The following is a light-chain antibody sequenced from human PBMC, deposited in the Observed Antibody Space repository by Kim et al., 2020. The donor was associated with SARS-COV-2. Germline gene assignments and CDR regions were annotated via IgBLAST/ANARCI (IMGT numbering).Light chain of an antibody. CDR1: KLGDKY. Sequence: SYELTQPSSVSVSPGQTATVTCSGDKLGDKYVCWYQQKPGQSPVLVIHQDNKRPSGIPELFSASNSWNTATLTISGTQGMDEADYYCQAWDSHTLYVFETGTKVTVL. V-gene: IGLV3-1*01. CDR2: QDN. CDR3: QAWDSHTLYV. J-gene: IGLJ1*01.